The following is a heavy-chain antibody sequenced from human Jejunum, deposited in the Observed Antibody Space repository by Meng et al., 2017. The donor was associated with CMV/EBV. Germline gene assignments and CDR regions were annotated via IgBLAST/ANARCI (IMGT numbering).Heavy chain of an antibody. J-gene: IGHJ4*02. Sequence: QVQLMQSGAEVKKPGASVGVSCKASGYTFTHHGISWIRQAPGQGLEWMGWISCYNGDTNYAQKFQGRVTMTTDTSTSTAYMDLRSLRSDDTAVYYCARDPSNTSGRYAYFDYWGQGTLVTVSS. CDR1: GYTFTHHG. CDR2: ISCYNGDT. D-gene: IGHD6-19*01. CDR3: ARDPSNTSGRYAYFDY. V-gene: IGHV1-18*01.